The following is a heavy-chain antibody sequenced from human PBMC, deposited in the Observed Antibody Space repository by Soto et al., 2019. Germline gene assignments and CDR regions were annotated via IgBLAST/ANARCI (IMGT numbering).Heavy chain of an antibody. D-gene: IGHD5-18*01. J-gene: IGHJ6*02. CDR1: CGSIISSSYY. V-gene: IGHV4-39*02. CDR3: AREGYSYGSYYYYGRDG. CDR2: LYYSGST. Sequence: SETLSLTCTLSCGSIISSSYYWGLIRQPPGKGLEWIGSLYYSGSTYYNPSLKSRVTISVDTSKNQFSLKLNSVTAADTAVYYCAREGYSYGSYYYYGRDGWGRGTTVTVSS.